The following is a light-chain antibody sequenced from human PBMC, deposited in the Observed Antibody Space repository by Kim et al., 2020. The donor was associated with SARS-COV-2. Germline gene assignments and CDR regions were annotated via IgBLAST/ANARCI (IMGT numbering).Light chain of an antibody. CDR2: DAS. Sequence: PGEGAPVACRASQGVGSQLAWYQQKAGQAPRLVIYDASNRATGIPARFSGRGSGTDFTLTISSLEPEDFAVYFCQQRRFWPVTFGQGTKVDIK. J-gene: IGKJ1*01. CDR3: QQRRFWPVT. V-gene: IGKV3-11*01. CDR1: QGVGSQ.